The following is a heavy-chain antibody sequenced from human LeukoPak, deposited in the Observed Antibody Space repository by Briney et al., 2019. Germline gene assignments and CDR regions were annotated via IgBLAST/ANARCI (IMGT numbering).Heavy chain of an antibody. CDR3: TRDKYSGGSYEGDY. Sequence: ASVKVSCKASGYTFTSYGISWVRQAPGQGLEWMGWISAYNGNTNYAQKLPGRVTMTTDTSTSTAYMELRSLRSDDTAVYYCTRDKYSGGSYEGDYWGQGTLVTVSS. J-gene: IGHJ4*02. CDR1: GYTFTSYG. CDR2: ISAYNGNT. D-gene: IGHD6-19*01. V-gene: IGHV1-18*01.